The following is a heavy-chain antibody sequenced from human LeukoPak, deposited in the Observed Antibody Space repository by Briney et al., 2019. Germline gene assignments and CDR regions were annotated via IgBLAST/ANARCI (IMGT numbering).Heavy chain of an antibody. CDR2: IKSKTDGGTI. CDR1: GFTFSSYA. J-gene: IGHJ4*02. D-gene: IGHD5-12*01. CDR3: TTGPYSGYGSPFDY. V-gene: IGHV3-15*01. Sequence: GGSLRLSCAASGFTFSSYAMSWVRQAPGKGLEWVGRIKSKTDGGTIDYTAPVKGRFTISRDDSKNTLYLQMNSLKTEDTAVYYCTTGPYSGYGSPFDYWGQGTLVTVSS.